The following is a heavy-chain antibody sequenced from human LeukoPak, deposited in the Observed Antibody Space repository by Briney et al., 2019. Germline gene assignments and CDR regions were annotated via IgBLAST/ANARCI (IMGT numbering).Heavy chain of an antibody. CDR2: FDPEDGAR. J-gene: IGHJ4*02. CDR1: GDTVTGFS. Sequence: ASVKVSCKVSGDTVTGFSIHWVRQAPGHGLEWMGGFDPEDGARIFAQRFQGRVTMTEDTSTDTAYMDLSSLRSEDTAVYYCATGYTYDYSLYWGQGTLVTVSS. CDR3: ATGYTYDYSLY. D-gene: IGHD5-18*01. V-gene: IGHV1-24*01.